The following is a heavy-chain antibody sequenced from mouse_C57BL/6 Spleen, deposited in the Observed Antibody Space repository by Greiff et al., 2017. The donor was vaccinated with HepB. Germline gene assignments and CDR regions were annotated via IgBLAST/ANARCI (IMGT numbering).Heavy chain of an antibody. V-gene: IGHV1-50*01. J-gene: IGHJ4*01. CDR1: GYTFTSYW. Sequence: QVQLQQPGAELVKPGASVKLSCKASGYTFTSYWMQWVKQRPGQGLEWIGEIDPSDSYTNYNQKFKGKATLTVDTSSSTAYMQLSSLTSEDSAVYYCARGVITTGAMDYWGQGTSVTVSS. CDR2: IDPSDSYT. D-gene: IGHD1-1*01. CDR3: ARGVITTGAMDY.